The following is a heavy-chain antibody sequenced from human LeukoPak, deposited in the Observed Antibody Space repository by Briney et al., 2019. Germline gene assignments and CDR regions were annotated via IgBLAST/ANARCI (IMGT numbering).Heavy chain of an antibody. Sequence: GGSLRLSCAASGFTFDDYAMHWVRQAPGKGLESVSGISWNSGSIGYADSVKGRFTISRDNAKNSLYLQMNSLRAEDTALYYCAKDILDGYNIRFAFDIWGQGTMVTVSS. V-gene: IGHV3-9*01. CDR2: ISWNSGSI. J-gene: IGHJ3*02. CDR1: GFTFDDYA. D-gene: IGHD5-24*01. CDR3: AKDILDGYNIRFAFDI.